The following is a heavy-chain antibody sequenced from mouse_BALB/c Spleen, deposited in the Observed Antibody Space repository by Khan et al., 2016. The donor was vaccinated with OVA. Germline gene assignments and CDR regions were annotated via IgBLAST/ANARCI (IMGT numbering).Heavy chain of an antibody. CDR1: GYSFTGYF. D-gene: IGHD1-1*01. CDR3: ARKNGSDFDY. V-gene: IGHV1-20*02. J-gene: IGHJ2*01. CDR2: INPHIGET. Sequence: VQLKQSGPELVKPGASVKISCKASGYSFTGYFMNWVMQSHGKSLEWIGRINPHIGETFYNQKFVGKATLTVDESSSTAHMELRSLASEDSAAYFCARKNGSDFDYWGQGTTLTVSS.